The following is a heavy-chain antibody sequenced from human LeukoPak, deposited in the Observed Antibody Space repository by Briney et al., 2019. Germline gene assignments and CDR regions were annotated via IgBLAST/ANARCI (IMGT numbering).Heavy chain of an antibody. J-gene: IGHJ6*02. CDR1: GFTFSSYA. Sequence: GGSLRLSCAASGFTFSSYAMSWVRQAPGKGLEWVSAISGSGGSTYYADSVKGRFTISRDNSKDTLYLQMNSLRAEDTAVYYCAKWEITMVRGIYYYGMDVWGQGTTVTVSS. D-gene: IGHD3-10*01. CDR3: AKWEITMVRGIYYYGMDV. CDR2: ISGSGGST. V-gene: IGHV3-23*01.